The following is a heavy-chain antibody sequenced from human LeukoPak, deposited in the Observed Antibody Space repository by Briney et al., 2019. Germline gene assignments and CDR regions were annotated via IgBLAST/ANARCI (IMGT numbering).Heavy chain of an antibody. J-gene: IGHJ6*02. D-gene: IGHD6-19*01. CDR2: ISSSSSYI. CDR3: ARGVAVAGYYYYYGMDV. Sequence: GGSLRLSCAASGFTFSSYSMNWVRQAPGKGLGWVSSISSSSSYIYYADSVKGRFTISRDNAKNSLYLQMNSLRAEDTAVYYCARGVAVAGYYYYYGMDVWGQGTTVTVSS. CDR1: GFTFSSYS. V-gene: IGHV3-21*01.